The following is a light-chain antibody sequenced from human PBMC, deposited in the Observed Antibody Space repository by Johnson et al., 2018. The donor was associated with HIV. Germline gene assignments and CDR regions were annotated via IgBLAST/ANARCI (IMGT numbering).Light chain of an antibody. Sequence: QSVLTQPPSVSAAPGQKVTISCSGSSSNIGNHHVSWFQKLPETAPKLLIYDNNKRPSGIPDRFSGSRSGTSATLAITGLQTGDEADYYCGAWDSRLSVCVFGPGTKVTVL. J-gene: IGLJ1*01. CDR3: GAWDSRLSVCV. CDR1: SSNIGNHH. CDR2: DNN. V-gene: IGLV1-51*02.